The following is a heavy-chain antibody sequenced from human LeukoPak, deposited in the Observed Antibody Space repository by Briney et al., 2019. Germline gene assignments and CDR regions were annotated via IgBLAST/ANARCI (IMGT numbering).Heavy chain of an antibody. Sequence: ASVKVSCKASGYTFTSYGISWVRQAPGQGLEWMGWISAYNGNTNYAQKLQGRVTMTTDTSTSTAYMELRSLRSDDTAVYYCARSPNYYGSGSYYPRVAGDYYYMDVWGKGTTVTVSS. CDR3: ARSPNYYGSGSYYPRVAGDYYYMDV. CDR1: GYTFTSYG. J-gene: IGHJ6*03. V-gene: IGHV1-18*01. CDR2: ISAYNGNT. D-gene: IGHD3-10*01.